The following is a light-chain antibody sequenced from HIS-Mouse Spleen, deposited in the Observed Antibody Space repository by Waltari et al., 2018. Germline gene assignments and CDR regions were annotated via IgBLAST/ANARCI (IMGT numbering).Light chain of an antibody. V-gene: IGLV1-47*01. CDR1: SSNIGSNY. J-gene: IGLJ3*02. CDR3: AAWDDSLSGPV. CDR2: RNN. Sequence: QSVLTQPPSASGTPGQRVPIPRSGRSSNIGSNYVYCYQQLPGTAPKLLIYRNNQRPSGVPDRFSGSKSGTSASLAISGLRSEDEADYYCAAWDDSLSGPVFGGGTKLTVL.